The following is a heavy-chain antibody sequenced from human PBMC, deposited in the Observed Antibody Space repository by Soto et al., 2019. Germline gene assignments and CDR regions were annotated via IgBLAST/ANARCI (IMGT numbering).Heavy chain of an antibody. J-gene: IGHJ5*02. Sequence: SETLSLTCTVSGCSIDSYYWTWIRQPPGKGLEWIGYIYYTGTTTYSPSLKSRVTISVDTSMNQISLKLSSVTAADTAFYYCARLGGYYQSLDTWGQGTLVTVS. V-gene: IGHV4-59*08. CDR3: ARLGGYYQSLDT. CDR1: GCSIDSYY. CDR2: IYYTGTT. D-gene: IGHD3-22*01.